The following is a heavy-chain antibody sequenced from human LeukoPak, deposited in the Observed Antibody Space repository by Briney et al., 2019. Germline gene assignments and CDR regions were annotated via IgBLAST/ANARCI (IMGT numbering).Heavy chain of an antibody. J-gene: IGHJ4*02. V-gene: IGHV1-18*01. CDR3: ARLASLYDSSGYYWGDY. D-gene: IGHD3-22*01. CDR1: GYTFTSYG. Sequence: ASVKVSCKASGYTFTSYGISWVRQAPGQGLEWMGWISAYNGNTNYAQKLQGRVTMTTDTSTSTAYMELSRLRSDDTAVYYCARLASLYDSSGYYWGDYWGQGTLVTVSS. CDR2: ISAYNGNT.